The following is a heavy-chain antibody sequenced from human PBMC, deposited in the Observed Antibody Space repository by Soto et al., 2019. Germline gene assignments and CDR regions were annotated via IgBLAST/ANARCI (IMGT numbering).Heavy chain of an antibody. V-gene: IGHV3-33*01. CDR2: IWYDGSNK. Sequence: QVQLVESGGGVVQPGRSLRLSCAASGFTFSSYGMHWVRQAPGKGLERVAVIWYDGSNKYYADSVKGRFTISRDNSKNTLYLQMNSLRAEDTAVYYCARGNWNYFYGMDVWGQGTTVTVSS. J-gene: IGHJ6*02. D-gene: IGHD1-1*01. CDR1: GFTFSSYG. CDR3: ARGNWNYFYGMDV.